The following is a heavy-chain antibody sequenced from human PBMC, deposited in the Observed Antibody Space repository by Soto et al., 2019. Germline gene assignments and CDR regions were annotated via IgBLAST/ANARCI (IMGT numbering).Heavy chain of an antibody. CDR2: ISSSSSTI. V-gene: IGHV3-48*01. CDR3: ARVGCSGGSCYSNWFDP. CDR1: GFTFSSYS. J-gene: IGHJ5*02. D-gene: IGHD2-15*01. Sequence: GGSLRLSCAASGFTFSSYSMNWVRQAPGKGLEWVSYISSSSSTIYYADSVKGRFTISRDNAKNSLYLQMNSLRAEDTAVYYCARVGCSGGSCYSNWFDPWGQGTLVTVSS.